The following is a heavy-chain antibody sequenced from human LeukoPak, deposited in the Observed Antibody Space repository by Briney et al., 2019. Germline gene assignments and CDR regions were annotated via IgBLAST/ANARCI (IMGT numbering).Heavy chain of an antibody. Sequence: PGGSLRLSCAASGFTFDDYAMHWVRQAPGKGLEWVSGITWNSGSIGYADSVKGRFTISRDNAKNSLYLQMNSLRAKDTALYYCAKKGTAATLDYWGQGTLVTVSS. J-gene: IGHJ4*02. CDR1: GFTFDDYA. D-gene: IGHD2-15*01. V-gene: IGHV3-9*01. CDR2: ITWNSGSI. CDR3: AKKGTAATLDY.